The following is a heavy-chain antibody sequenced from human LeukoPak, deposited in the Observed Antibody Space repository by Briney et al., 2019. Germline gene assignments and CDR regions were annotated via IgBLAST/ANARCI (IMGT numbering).Heavy chain of an antibody. CDR2: IKQDGSEK. J-gene: IGHJ6*04. CDR3: ARDLVVVPAAHYYYYYGMDV. CDR1: GFTFSSYW. V-gene: IGHV3-7*03. Sequence: GGSLRLSCAASGFTFSSYWMSWVRQAPGKGLEWVANIKQDGSEKYYVDSVKGRFTISRDNAKNSLYLQMNSLRAEDTAVYYCARDLVVVPAAHYYYYYGMDVWGKGTTVTVSP. D-gene: IGHD2-2*01.